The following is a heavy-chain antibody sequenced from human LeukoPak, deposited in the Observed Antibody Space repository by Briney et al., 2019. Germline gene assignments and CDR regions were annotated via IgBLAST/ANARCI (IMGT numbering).Heavy chain of an antibody. Sequence: SETLSLTCTVSGGSISSYYWSCIRQPPGKGLEWIGYIYYSGSTNYNPSLKSRVTISVDTSKNQFSLKLSSVTAADTAVYYCARYGSGEAVIWGQGTMVTVSS. J-gene: IGHJ3*02. CDR2: IYYSGST. D-gene: IGHD3-10*01. CDR3: ARYGSGEAVI. CDR1: GGSISSYY. V-gene: IGHV4-59*01.